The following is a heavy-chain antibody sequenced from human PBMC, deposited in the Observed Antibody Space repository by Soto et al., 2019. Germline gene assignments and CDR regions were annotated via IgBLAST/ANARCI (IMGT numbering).Heavy chain of an antibody. J-gene: IGHJ5*02. CDR1: GFTFSRYS. CDR3: ARDGERGHWAGVDP. D-gene: IGHD2-21*01. Sequence: EVQLVESGGGLVRPWGSLRLSCEASGFTFSRYSMNWVRQAPGKGLEWVSTISSSSRTIYYADSVKGRFTISRDNAKNSLLLPMYRLRAEDTALYYCARDGERGHWAGVDPWGQGTLVTVS. V-gene: IGHV3-21*06. CDR2: ISSSSRTI.